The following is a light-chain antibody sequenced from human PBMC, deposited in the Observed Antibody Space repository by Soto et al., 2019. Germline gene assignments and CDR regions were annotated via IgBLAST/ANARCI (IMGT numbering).Light chain of an antibody. CDR1: TGAVTTGYY. J-gene: IGLJ2*01. CDR3: LLYYGGQLGV. CDR2: STN. V-gene: IGLV7-43*01. Sequence: QTVVTQEHSLTVSPGGTVTLTCASSTGAVTTGYYPNWFQQKPGQAPRALIYSTNNKYSWTPARFSGSLLGGKAALTLSGVQPGDEADYYCLLYYGGQLGVFGGGTKVTVL.